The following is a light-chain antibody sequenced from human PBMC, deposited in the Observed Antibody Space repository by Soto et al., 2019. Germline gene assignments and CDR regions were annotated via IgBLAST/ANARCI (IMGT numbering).Light chain of an antibody. V-gene: IGLV1-47*01. J-gene: IGLJ1*01. CDR2: RNN. Sequence: QSVLTQPPSASETPGQRVTISCSGSSSNIGSNYVYWYQQFPGTAPKVLIYRNNQRPSGVPDRFSGSKSGTSASLAISGLRPEDEADYYCAAWDDSLSGPLFGTGTKVTVL. CDR3: AAWDDSLSGPL. CDR1: SSNIGSNY.